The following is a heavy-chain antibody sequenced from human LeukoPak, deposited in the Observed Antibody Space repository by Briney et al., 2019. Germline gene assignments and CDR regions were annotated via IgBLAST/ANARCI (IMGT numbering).Heavy chain of an antibody. CDR2: ISAYNGNT. D-gene: IGHD3-10*01. CDR3: ARGYYYGSGSYLRWFDP. V-gene: IGHV1-18*01. J-gene: IGHJ5*02. CDR1: GYTFTSYG. Sequence: ASVKVSCKASGYTFTSYGISWVRQAPGQGLEWMGWISAYNGNTNYAQKLQGRVTMTTDTSTSTAYMELRSLRSDDTAVYYCARGYYYGSGSYLRWFDPWGRGTLVTVSS.